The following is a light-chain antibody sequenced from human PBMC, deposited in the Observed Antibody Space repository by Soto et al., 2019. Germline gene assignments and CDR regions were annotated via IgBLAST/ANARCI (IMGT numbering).Light chain of an antibody. CDR3: QQSSKTFIT. CDR1: QNINIY. J-gene: IGKJ5*01. CDR2: KAS. Sequence: DIQLTQSPSSLSASVGDRVTITCRASQNINIYLNWYQHKSGRAPDVLIYKASVLQAGVPSRFGGSGSGTDFTLTISSLQPEDSATYYGQQSSKTFITFGQGTRLEIK. V-gene: IGKV1-39*01.